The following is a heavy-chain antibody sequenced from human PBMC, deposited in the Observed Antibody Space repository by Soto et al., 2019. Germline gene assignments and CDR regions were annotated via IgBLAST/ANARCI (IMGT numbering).Heavy chain of an antibody. D-gene: IGHD4-17*01. CDR3: ARGRATLETTVVTGVGFDI. J-gene: IGHJ3*02. CDR1: GGTFSSYA. CDR2: IIPIFGTA. V-gene: IGHV1-69*12. Sequence: QVQLVQSGAEVKKPGSSVKVSCKASGGTFSSYAISWVRQAPGQGLEWMGGIIPIFGTANYAQKFQGRVPIPAYESTSTAYMELSSLRSEDTAVYYCARGRATLETTVVTGVGFDIWRQGTMVTVSS.